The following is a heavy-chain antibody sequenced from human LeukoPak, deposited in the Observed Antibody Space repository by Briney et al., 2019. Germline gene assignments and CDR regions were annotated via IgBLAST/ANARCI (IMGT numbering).Heavy chain of an antibody. CDR3: ARDQSGYSYGYNNWFDP. D-gene: IGHD5-18*01. CDR1: GYTFTSYG. Sequence: ASVKVSCKASGYTFTSYGISWVRQAPEQGLEWMGWISAYNGNTNYAQKLQGRVTMTTDTSTSTAYMELRSLRSDDTAVYYCARDQSGYSYGYNNWFDPWGQGTLVTVSS. CDR2: ISAYNGNT. J-gene: IGHJ5*02. V-gene: IGHV1-18*01.